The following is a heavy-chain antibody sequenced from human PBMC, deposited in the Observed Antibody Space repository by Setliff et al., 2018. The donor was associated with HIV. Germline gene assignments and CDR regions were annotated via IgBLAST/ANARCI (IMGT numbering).Heavy chain of an antibody. CDR1: GGSIGSGGYS. Sequence: SETLSLTCAVSGGSIGSGGYSWSWIRQPPGRGLEWVGYIYHVGGTYYNPSLRSRVTISVDRSKNLFSLKLTSVTAADTAVYYCATRPAGSYWYGVFDFWGRGMLVTVSS. CDR2: IYHVGGT. D-gene: IGHD6-13*01. V-gene: IGHV4-30-2*01. J-gene: IGHJ4*02. CDR3: ATRPAGSYWYGVFDF.